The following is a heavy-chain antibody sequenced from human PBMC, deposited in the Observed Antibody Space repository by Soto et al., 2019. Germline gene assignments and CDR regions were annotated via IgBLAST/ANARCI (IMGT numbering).Heavy chain of an antibody. Sequence: PSETLSLTCTVSGGSISSYYWSWIRQPPGKGLEWIGYIYYSGITNYNPSLKSRVTISVDTSKNQFSLKLSSVTAADTAVYYCARYKSNYYYVMDAWGQGTTVTVSS. CDR2: IYYSGIT. V-gene: IGHV4-59*01. J-gene: IGHJ6*02. D-gene: IGHD1-20*01. CDR3: ARYKSNYYYVMDA. CDR1: GGSISSYY.